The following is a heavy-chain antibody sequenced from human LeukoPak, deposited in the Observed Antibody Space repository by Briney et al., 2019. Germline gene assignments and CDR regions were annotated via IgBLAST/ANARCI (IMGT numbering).Heavy chain of an antibody. V-gene: IGHV1-18*01. Sequence: ASVKVSCKASGYTFTSYGISWVRQAPGQGLEWMGWISAYNGNTNYAQKLQGRVTMTTDTSTSTAYMELRSLRSDDTAVYYCARDKRTMITFGGVIVIHFDHWGQGTPVTVSS. CDR1: GYTFTSYG. CDR2: ISAYNGNT. D-gene: IGHD3-16*02. J-gene: IGHJ4*02. CDR3: ARDKRTMITFGGVIVIHFDH.